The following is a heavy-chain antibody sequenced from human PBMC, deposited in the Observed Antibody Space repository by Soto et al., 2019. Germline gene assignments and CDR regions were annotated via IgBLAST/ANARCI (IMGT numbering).Heavy chain of an antibody. V-gene: IGHV4-39*01. CDR1: GGSISSSSYY. Sequence: SETLSLTCTVSGGSISSSSYYWGWIRQPPGKGLEWIVSIYYSGSTYYIPSLKSRVTISVDTSKNQFSLKLSSVTAADTAVYYCARQLPLTAYCSSTSCASRAFDIRGQGTMVTVSS. D-gene: IGHD2-2*01. CDR3: ARQLPLTAYCSSTSCASRAFDI. CDR2: IYYSGST. J-gene: IGHJ3*02.